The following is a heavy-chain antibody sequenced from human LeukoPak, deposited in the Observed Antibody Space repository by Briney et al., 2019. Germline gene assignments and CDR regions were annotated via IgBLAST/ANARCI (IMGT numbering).Heavy chain of an antibody. CDR3: ARVQGLSANRVYSSSWYRPRNDAFDI. J-gene: IGHJ3*02. CDR2: IKQDGSEK. V-gene: IGHV3-7*01. CDR1: GFTFSSYW. D-gene: IGHD6-13*01. Sequence: GGSLRLSCAASGFTFSSYWMSWVRQAPGKGLEWVANIKQDGSEKYYVDSVKGRFTISRDNAKNSLYLQMNSLRAEDTAVYYCARVQGLSANRVYSSSWYRPRNDAFDIWGQGTMVTVSS.